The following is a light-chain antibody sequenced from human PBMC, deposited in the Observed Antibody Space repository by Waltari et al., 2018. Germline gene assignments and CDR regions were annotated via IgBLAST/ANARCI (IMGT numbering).Light chain of an antibody. CDR3: HVWHPHVDPGV. J-gene: IGLJ1*01. CDR1: NLGTYS. CDR2: YDR. V-gene: IGLV3-21*04. Sequence: SSVATQPPPVSVAPGETATIPCGGDNLGTYSVHWYQQKAGQAPVLVIFYDRDRPSGIPDRFSGSNSGNTATLTISRVEAGDEARYYCHVWHPHVDPGVFGTGTEVTVL.